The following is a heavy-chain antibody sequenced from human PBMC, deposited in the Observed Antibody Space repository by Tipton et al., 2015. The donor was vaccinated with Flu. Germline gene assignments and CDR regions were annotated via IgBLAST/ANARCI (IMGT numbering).Heavy chain of an antibody. Sequence: SLRLSCAASGFNVSSNYISWVRQAPGKGLEWVSTIYRGGSTYYADSVRGRFSISRDNSNNTMYLQLNSLRAEDTAVYFCAREIRYSDWTLDYYGMDVWGQGTTVTASS. J-gene: IGHJ6*02. D-gene: IGHD1-1*01. CDR3: AREIRYSDWTLDYYGMDV. CDR2: IYRGGST. CDR1: GFNVSSNY. V-gene: IGHV3-53*01.